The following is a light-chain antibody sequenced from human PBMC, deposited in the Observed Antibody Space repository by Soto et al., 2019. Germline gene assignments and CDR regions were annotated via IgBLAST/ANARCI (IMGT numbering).Light chain of an antibody. CDR3: MQGTHWPIT. J-gene: IGKJ5*01. CDR1: QSLVYIDGNTY. CDR2: KVS. Sequence: DVVMTQSPLSLPVMLGQSASISCRSSQSLVYIDGNTYLNWFHQRPGQSPRRLIYKVSNRDSGVPDTFSGSGSGTDFTLQISRVEAEDVGVYYCMQGTHWPITFGQGTRLEIK. V-gene: IGKV2-30*01.